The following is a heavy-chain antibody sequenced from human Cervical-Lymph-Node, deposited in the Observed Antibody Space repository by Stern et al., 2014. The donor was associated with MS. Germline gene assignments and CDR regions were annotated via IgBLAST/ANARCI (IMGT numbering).Heavy chain of an antibody. CDR3: ARQRYFDY. V-gene: IGHV5-51*01. CDR2: IFPGGSDI. Sequence: EVQLVESGPEVKRPGESLKISCQASGYTFTSYWIGWARQMPGKGLEWIAIIFPGGSDIRYSPSFQGQVAISADKSSSPAYLQWNNLKASDTAIYYCARQRYFDYWGQGTLVTVSS. J-gene: IGHJ4*02. CDR1: GYTFTSYW.